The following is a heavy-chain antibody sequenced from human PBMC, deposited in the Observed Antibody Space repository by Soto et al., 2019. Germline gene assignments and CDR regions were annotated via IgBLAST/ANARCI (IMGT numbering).Heavy chain of an antibody. Sequence: QTGGSLRLSCAASGFTFSSYAMSWVRQAPGKGLEWVSAISGSGGSTYYADSVKGRFTISRDNSKNTLYLQMNSLRAEDTAVYYCAKDSQYSGYDYYYGMDVWGQGTTVTVSS. CDR3: AKDSQYSGYDYYYGMDV. CDR1: GFTFSSYA. J-gene: IGHJ6*02. CDR2: ISGSGGST. D-gene: IGHD5-12*01. V-gene: IGHV3-23*01.